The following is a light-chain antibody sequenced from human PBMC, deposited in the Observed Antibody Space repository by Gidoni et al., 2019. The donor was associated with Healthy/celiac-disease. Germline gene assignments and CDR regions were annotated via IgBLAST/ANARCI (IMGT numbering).Light chain of an antibody. CDR2: KDS. CDR1: ALPKQY. CDR3: QSADSSGTYGV. J-gene: IGLJ2*01. Sequence: SYELTQPPSVSGSPGQTARITCSGDALPKQYAYCYQQKPGQAPVLVIYKDSERPSGIPERFSGSSSGTTVTLTISGVQAEDEADYYCQSADSSGTYGVFGGGTKLTVL. V-gene: IGLV3-25*03.